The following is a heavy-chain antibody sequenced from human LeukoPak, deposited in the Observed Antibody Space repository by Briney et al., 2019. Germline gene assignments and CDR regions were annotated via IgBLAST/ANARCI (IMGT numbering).Heavy chain of an antibody. J-gene: IGHJ4*02. CDR1: GFTFSNAW. CDR3: TTRIFH. CDR2: IKGKGGGGYY. D-gene: IGHD2/OR15-2a*01. V-gene: IGHV3-15*01. Sequence: GGSLRLSCAASGFTFSNAWMNWVRQAPGKGLEWVGGIKGKGGGGYYDYAAPVKGRFSISRDDSTNTVYLQMSSLKTEDTAVYYCTTRIFHWGQETLVSVSS.